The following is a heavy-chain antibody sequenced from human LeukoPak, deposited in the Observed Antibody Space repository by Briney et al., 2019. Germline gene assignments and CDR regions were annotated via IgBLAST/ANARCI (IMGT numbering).Heavy chain of an antibody. D-gene: IGHD5-24*01. CDR2: ISGSGSST. CDR3: AKSLDGYNYRGYFDY. J-gene: IGHJ4*02. V-gene: IGHV3-23*01. Sequence: GGSLRLSCAASGFTFSNYAMSWVRQAPGKGLEWVSAISGSGSSTYYADSVKGRFTISRDNSKNTLYLQMNSLRAEDTAVYYCAKSLDGYNYRGYFDYWGQGTLLTVSS. CDR1: GFTFSNYA.